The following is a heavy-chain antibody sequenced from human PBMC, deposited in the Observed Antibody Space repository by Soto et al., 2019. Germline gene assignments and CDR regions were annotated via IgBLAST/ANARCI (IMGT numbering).Heavy chain of an antibody. V-gene: IGHV4-39*07. CDR3: AAGGGLPRYY. Sequence: PSETLSLTCSVSGGSISSSSYFWGWIRQPPGKGLEWIGSMYYSGSTYYNPSLKSRVTISVDTSKNQFSLKLSSVTAADTAVYYCAAGGGLPRYYWGQGTLVTVSS. D-gene: IGHD5-12*01. CDR1: GGSISSSSYF. CDR2: MYYSGST. J-gene: IGHJ4*02.